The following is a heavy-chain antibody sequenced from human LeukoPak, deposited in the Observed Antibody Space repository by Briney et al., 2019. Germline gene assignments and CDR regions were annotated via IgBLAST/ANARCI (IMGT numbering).Heavy chain of an antibody. J-gene: IGHJ5*02. CDR2: IIPIFGTE. D-gene: IGHD1-7*01. CDR1: GGTFSSYA. V-gene: IGHV1-69*05. Sequence: SVKVSCKASGGTFSSYAIRWVRQAPGQGLEWMGGIIPIFGTENYAQKFQGRVTITTDESTSTAYMELSSLRSEDTAVYYCARDNYAGANWLYLWGQGTLVTVS. CDR3: ARDNYAGANWLYL.